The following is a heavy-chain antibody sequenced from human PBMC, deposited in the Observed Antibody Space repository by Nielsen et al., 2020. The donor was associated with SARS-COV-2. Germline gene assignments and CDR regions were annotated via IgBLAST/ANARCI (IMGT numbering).Heavy chain of an antibody. J-gene: IGHJ2*01. V-gene: IGHV3-33*01. D-gene: IGHD3-10*01. CDR1: GFTFRAFA. CDR2: IYHDESKK. Sequence: GESLKISCAASGFTFRAFAMHWVRQAPGKGLEWVAVIYHDESKKFHADSVKGRFTISRDNSKNRLFLQMNFLTAEDTATYYCARDRTPPPVVRGVVTGYFDLWGRGALVTVSS. CDR3: ARDRTPPPVVRGVVTGYFDL.